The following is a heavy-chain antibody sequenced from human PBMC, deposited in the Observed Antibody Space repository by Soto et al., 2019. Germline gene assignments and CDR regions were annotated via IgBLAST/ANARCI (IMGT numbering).Heavy chain of an antibody. D-gene: IGHD1-26*01. CDR3: AREDSGGLDY. J-gene: IGHJ4*02. CDR1: GYTFSNYG. V-gene: IGHV1-18*01. CDR2: FNSYNGDA. Sequence: GASVKVSCKASGYTFSNYGISWVRPAPGQGLEWMGWFNSYNGDARYAQSLQGRVTMTTDTSTSTAYMELWSLRSDDTAVYYCAREDSGGLDYWGQGTLVTVSS.